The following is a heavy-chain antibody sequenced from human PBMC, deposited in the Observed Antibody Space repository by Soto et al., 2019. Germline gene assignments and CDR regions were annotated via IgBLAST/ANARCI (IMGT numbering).Heavy chain of an antibody. CDR3: ARQRGNYFDY. CDR1: GDSISTSY. CDR2: IYYTGST. J-gene: IGHJ4*02. D-gene: IGHD3-10*01. Sequence: PSETLSLTCTVSGDSISTSYWSWIRQPPGKGLEWIGYIYYTGSTNYNPSLKSRVTMSVDTSKKQFSLKLSSVTAADTAVYYCARQRGNYFDYWGQGTLVTVSS. V-gene: IGHV4-59*01.